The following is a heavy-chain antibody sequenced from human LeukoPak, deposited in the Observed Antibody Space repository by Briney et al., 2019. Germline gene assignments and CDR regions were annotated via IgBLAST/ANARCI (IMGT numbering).Heavy chain of an antibody. Sequence: PGGSLRLSCAASGFTFDDYAMHWVRQAPGKGLEWVSGISWNSGSIGYADSVKGRFTISRDNAKNSLYLQMNSLRAEDMALYYCAKDRDGYNSDGIDYWGQGTLVTVSS. D-gene: IGHD5-24*01. CDR2: ISWNSGSI. CDR1: GFTFDDYA. V-gene: IGHV3-9*03. CDR3: AKDRDGYNSDGIDY. J-gene: IGHJ4*02.